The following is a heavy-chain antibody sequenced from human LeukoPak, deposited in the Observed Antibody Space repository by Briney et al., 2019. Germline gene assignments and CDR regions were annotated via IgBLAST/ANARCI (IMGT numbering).Heavy chain of an antibody. CDR1: GFTFSSYG. V-gene: IGHV3-30*03. D-gene: IGHD3-22*01. CDR2: ISYDGSNK. Sequence: GGSLRLSCAASGFTFSSYGMHWVRQAPGKGLEWVAVISYDGSNKYYADSVKGRFTISRDNSKNTLYLQMNSLRAEDTAVYYCAGNGYLYDSSGYYYNDYGGEGTLVTVSS. J-gene: IGHJ4*02. CDR3: AGNGYLYDSSGYYYNDY.